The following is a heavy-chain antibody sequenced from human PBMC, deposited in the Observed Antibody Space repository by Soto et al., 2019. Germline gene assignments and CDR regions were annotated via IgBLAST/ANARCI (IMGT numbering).Heavy chain of an antibody. D-gene: IGHD3-3*01. CDR1: GFTFSSYA. V-gene: IGHV3-23*01. CDR2: ISGSGGST. CDR3: AKDGRRFLEWLLSGAVDY. J-gene: IGHJ4*02. Sequence: EVPLLESGGGLVQPGGSLRLSCEASGFTFSSYAMSWVRQAPGKGLEWVSAISGSGGSTYYADSVKGRFTISRDNSKNTLYRQMNSLRAEDTAVYYCAKDGRRFLEWLLSGAVDYWGQGTLVTVSS.